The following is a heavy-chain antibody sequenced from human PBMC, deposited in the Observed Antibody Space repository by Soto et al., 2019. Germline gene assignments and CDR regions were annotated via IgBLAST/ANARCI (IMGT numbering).Heavy chain of an antibody. V-gene: IGHV4-4*02. CDR3: ASFTGTYYFDF. Sequence: QMQLQELGPGLVKPSGTLSLTCAVSGGSLSDSNWWSWVRQPPGKGLEWIGEISHTGSTNYNPSLQSRVTLSVDKSKNHFSLNLKSVTAADTAVYYCASFTGTYYFDFWGPGTLVTVAS. D-gene: IGHD2-8*02. J-gene: IGHJ4*02. CDR1: GGSLSDSNW. CDR2: ISHTGST.